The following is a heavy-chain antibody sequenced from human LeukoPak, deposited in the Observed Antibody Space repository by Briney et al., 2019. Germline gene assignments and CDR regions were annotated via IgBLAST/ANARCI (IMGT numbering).Heavy chain of an antibody. V-gene: IGHV1-69*13. Sequence: SVKVSCKASEGTFSSYAISWVRQAPGQGLEWMGGIIPIFGTANYAQKFQGRVTITADESTSTAYMELSSLRSEDTAVYYCARVLGQDYYYGMDVWGQGTTVTVSS. J-gene: IGHJ6*02. CDR1: EGTFSSYA. D-gene: IGHD3-16*01. CDR3: ARVLGQDYYYGMDV. CDR2: IIPIFGTA.